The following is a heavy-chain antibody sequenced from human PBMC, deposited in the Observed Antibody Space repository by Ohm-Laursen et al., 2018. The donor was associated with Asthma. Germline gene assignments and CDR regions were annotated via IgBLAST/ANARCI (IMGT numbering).Heavy chain of an antibody. CDR2: ISGRAGHT. V-gene: IGHV3-11*06. CDR1: GFTFSDYF. Sequence: SLRLSCTASGFTFSDYFMSWIRQAPGKGLAWVSYISGRAGHTNYADSVRGRFTISRDNTENSLYLQMNSLRVEDTAVYFCARARRYCDGGDCYSSYDFWGQGTLVTVSS. J-gene: IGHJ4*02. CDR3: ARARRYCDGGDCYSSYDF. D-gene: IGHD2-15*01.